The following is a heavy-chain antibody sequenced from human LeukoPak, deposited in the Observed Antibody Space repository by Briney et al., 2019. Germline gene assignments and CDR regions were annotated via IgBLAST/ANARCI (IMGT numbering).Heavy chain of an antibody. CDR3: ASTVLLWFGEFRPDDAFDI. CDR2: IKEDGSET. V-gene: IGHV3-7*01. CDR1: GFTFSSYW. J-gene: IGHJ3*02. Sequence: PGGSLRLSCAASGFTFSSYWMSWVRQAPGKGLEWVANIKEDGSETYYVDSVKGRFTISRDNAKNSLYLQMNSLRAEDTAVYYCASTVLLWFGEFRPDDAFDIWGQGTMVTVSS. D-gene: IGHD3-10*01.